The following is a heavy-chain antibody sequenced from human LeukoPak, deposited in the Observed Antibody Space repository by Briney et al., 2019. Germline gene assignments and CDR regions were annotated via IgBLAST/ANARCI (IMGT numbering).Heavy chain of an antibody. CDR2: IYSGGST. CDR3: ATSVVVTAIRTRVFDY. CDR1: GFTVSSNY. J-gene: IGHJ4*02. V-gene: IGHV3-53*01. D-gene: IGHD2-21*02. Sequence: GGSLRLSCAASGFTVSSNYMSWVRQAPGKGLEWVSVIYSGGSTYYADSVKGRFTISRDNSKNTLYLQMNSPRAEDTAVYYCATSVVVTAIRTRVFDYWGQGTLVTVSS.